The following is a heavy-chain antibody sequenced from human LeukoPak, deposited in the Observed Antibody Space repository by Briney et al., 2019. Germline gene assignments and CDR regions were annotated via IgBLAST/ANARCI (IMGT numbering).Heavy chain of an antibody. Sequence: GGSLRLSCEACGFSLSGSWMHWVRQAPGKGLMWVSQSKYDGSTKSYAASVRGRFTISRDNAKNTLYLHMDSLRAEDTAVYYCARSDYFHNWGQGTMVVVSA. CDR2: SKYDGSTK. D-gene: IGHD2/OR15-2a*01. J-gene: IGHJ3*01. CDR1: GFSLSGSW. CDR3: ARSDYFHN. V-gene: IGHV3-74*01.